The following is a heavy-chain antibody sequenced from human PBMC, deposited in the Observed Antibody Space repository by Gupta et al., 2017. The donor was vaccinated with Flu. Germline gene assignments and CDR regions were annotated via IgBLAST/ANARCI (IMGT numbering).Heavy chain of an antibody. V-gene: IGHV4-39*01. Sequence: STYYNPSLKSRVTISVDTSKNQFSLKLSSVTAADTAVYYCASTGEYNWNEATGGWFDPWGQGTLVTVSS. CDR2: ST. CDR3: ASTGEYNWNEATGGWFDP. D-gene: IGHD1-20*01. J-gene: IGHJ5*02.